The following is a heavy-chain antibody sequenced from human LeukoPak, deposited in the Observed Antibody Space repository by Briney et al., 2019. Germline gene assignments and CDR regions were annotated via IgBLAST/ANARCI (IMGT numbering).Heavy chain of an antibody. CDR1: GASVSTYY. J-gene: IGHJ4*02. CDR3: ARETVDTHGPGFHH. V-gene: IGHV4-59*02. CDR2: ISYSGTT. D-gene: IGHD7-27*01. Sequence: SETLSLTCSVSGASVSTYYWNWIRQPPGKGLEWIGYISYSGTTNYKPSLKSRVTISVDTSKNQFSLKLSSVTAADTAVYYCARETVDTHGPGFHHWGQGTLVTVSS.